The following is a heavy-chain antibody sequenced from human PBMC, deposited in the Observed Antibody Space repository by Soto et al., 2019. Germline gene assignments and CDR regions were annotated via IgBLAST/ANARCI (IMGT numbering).Heavy chain of an antibody. Sequence: ASVKVSCKASGYTFTGYYMHWVRQATGQGLEWMGWMNPNSGNTGYAQKFQGRVTMTRNTSISTAYMELSSLRSEDTAVYYCARAPRYCISTSCYPRIWGQGTMVTVSS. CDR2: MNPNSGNT. CDR1: GYTFTGYY. CDR3: ARAPRYCISTSCYPRI. V-gene: IGHV1-8*02. J-gene: IGHJ3*02. D-gene: IGHD2-2*01.